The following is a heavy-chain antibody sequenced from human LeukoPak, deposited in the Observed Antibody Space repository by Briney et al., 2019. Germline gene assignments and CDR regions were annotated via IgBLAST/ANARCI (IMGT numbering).Heavy chain of an antibody. J-gene: IGHJ4*02. Sequence: SETLSLTCTVSGGSISSYYWSWIRQPPGKGLEWIGYIYYSGSTNYIPSLKSRVTISVDTSKNQFSLKLSSVTAADTAVYYCARQYSSSWYIDDWGQGTLVTVSS. CDR3: ARQYSSSWYIDD. CDR2: IYYSGST. D-gene: IGHD6-13*01. V-gene: IGHV4-59*08. CDR1: GGSISSYY.